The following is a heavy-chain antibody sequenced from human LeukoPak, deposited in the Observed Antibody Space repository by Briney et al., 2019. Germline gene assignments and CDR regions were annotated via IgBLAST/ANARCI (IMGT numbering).Heavy chain of an antibody. J-gene: IGHJ5*02. CDR2: ISSSSSTI. V-gene: IGHV3-48*01. D-gene: IGHD2-2*01. Sequence: GGSLRLSCAASGFTFSSYSMNWVRQAPGKGLEWVSYISSSSSTIYYADSVKGRYTISRDNAKNSLYLQMNSLRAEDTAVSYCARGSKYPWFDPWGQGTLVTVSS. CDR3: ARGSKYPWFDP. CDR1: GFTFSSYS.